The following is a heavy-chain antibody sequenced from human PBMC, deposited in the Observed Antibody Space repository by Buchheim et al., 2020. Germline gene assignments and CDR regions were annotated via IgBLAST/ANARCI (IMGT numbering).Heavy chain of an antibody. J-gene: IGHJ6*02. CDR1: GGSINSGSYF. D-gene: IGHD2-15*01. Sequence: QVQLQESGPGLVKPSQTLSLTCTVSGGSINSGSYFHSWIRQPAGKGLEWIGRIYTSGTIQYNPALQSRVTISVDTSKNQFSLKLSCVTAADTAVYYCARGYCSGGICYSGGMDVWGQGTT. CDR2: IYTSGTI. V-gene: IGHV4-61*02. CDR3: ARGYCSGGICYSGGMDV.